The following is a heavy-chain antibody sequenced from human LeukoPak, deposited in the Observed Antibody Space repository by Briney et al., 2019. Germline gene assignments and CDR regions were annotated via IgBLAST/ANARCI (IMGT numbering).Heavy chain of an antibody. J-gene: IGHJ5*02. CDR3: ARDKIQLGWFDP. CDR2: IYHSGST. V-gene: IGHV4-4*02. CDR1: GGSISSSNW. Sequence: SETLSLTCTVSGGSISSSNWWSWVRQPPGKGLEWIGEIYHSGSTNYNPSLKSRVTISVDKSKNQFSLKLSSVTAADTAVYYCARDKIQLGWFDPWGQGTLVTVSS. D-gene: IGHD5-18*01.